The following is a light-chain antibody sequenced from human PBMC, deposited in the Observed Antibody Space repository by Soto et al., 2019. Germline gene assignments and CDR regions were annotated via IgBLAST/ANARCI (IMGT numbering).Light chain of an antibody. CDR3: QQYTNWPQT. CDR2: GAS. V-gene: IGKV3-15*01. J-gene: IGKJ1*01. Sequence: EIVMTQSPATLSVSPGERAALSCRASQRLSNNLAWYQQKPGQAPRLLIYGASTRATGIPVKFSGSGSGTEFTLTISSLQSEDFAVYYCQQYTNWPQTFGQGTKVEIK. CDR1: QRLSNN.